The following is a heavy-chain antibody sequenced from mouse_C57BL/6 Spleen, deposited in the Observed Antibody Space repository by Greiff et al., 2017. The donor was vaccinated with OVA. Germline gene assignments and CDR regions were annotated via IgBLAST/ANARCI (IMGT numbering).Heavy chain of an antibody. CDR2: ISDGGGYT. D-gene: IGHD1-1*01. CDR1: GFTFSSYA. J-gene: IGHJ2*01. Sequence: EVHLVESGGGLVKPGGSLKLSCAASGFTFSSYAMSWVRQTPETGLEWVATISDGGGYTSYPDNVKGLFTISRDNAKNNLYLQMSHLKSEDTAMYYCARAPSFYFDYWGQGTTLTVSS. V-gene: IGHV5-4*01. CDR3: ARAPSFYFDY.